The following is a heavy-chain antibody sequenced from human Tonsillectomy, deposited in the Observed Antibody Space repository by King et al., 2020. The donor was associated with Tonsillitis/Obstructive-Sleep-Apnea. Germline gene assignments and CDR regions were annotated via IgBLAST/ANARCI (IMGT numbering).Heavy chain of an antibody. CDR1: GFAFSDSW. J-gene: IGHJ4*02. CDR2: VDRDGFMT. D-gene: IGHD2-2*01. Sequence: VQLVESGGGLVQPGGSLRLSCAASGFAFSDSWINWVRQDPGKGLLWVSRVDRDGFMTYYAESVRGRFTISRDNPKNTLYLQMNSLSVEDTAMYYCVSGGGDQWGQGTLVSVSS. CDR3: VSGGGDQ. V-gene: IGHV3-74*01.